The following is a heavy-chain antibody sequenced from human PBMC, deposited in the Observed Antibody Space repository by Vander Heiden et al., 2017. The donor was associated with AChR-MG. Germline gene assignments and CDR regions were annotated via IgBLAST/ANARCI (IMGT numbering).Heavy chain of an antibody. D-gene: IGHD3-10*01. Sequence: EVQLVESGGGSVQPGGSLRLSCAASGSTFSDHYMDWVRQVPGKGLEWFAQIRNKRRRYTTEYAASVRGRFFISRDDSKNSLYLQSNSLKFEDTAVYYCGDLGSGGDNLGQGTLVTVSS. CDR2: IRNKRRRYTT. J-gene: IGHJ4*02. CDR3: GDLGSGGDN. V-gene: IGHV3-72*01. CDR1: GSTFSDHY.